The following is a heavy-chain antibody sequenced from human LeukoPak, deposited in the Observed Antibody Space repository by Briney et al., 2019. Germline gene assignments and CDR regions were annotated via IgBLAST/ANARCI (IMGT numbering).Heavy chain of an antibody. CDR2: ISSSGGTI. J-gene: IGHJ4*02. Sequence: PGGSLRLSCTASGFTFSDYYMTWIRQASGQGPEWISYISSSGGTIFYAESVKGRFTISRDNAKNSVYLQMNSLRAEDTALYYGASGPPGYSFSFWGQGTLVTVSS. CDR1: GFTFSDYY. V-gene: IGHV3-11*04. CDR3: ASGPPGYSFSF. D-gene: IGHD2-15*01.